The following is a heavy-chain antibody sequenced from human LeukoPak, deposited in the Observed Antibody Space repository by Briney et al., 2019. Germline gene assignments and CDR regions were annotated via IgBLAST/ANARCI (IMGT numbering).Heavy chain of an antibody. Sequence: GGSLRLSCAASGFTFSSYAMSWVRQAPGKGLGWVSVISGSGGSTYYADSVKGRFTISRDNSKNTLYLQMNSLRAEDTAVYYCAKAPWRLPLNWFDPWGQGTLVTVSS. D-gene: IGHD2-15*01. CDR3: AKAPWRLPLNWFDP. CDR1: GFTFSSYA. J-gene: IGHJ5*02. CDR2: ISGSGGST. V-gene: IGHV3-23*01.